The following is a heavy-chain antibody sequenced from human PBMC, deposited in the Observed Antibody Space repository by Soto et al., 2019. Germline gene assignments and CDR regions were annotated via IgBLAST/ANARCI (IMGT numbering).Heavy chain of an antibody. V-gene: IGHV1-2*04. Sequence: ASVKVSCKASGYTFTGYYMHWVRQAPGQGLEWMGWINPNSGGTNYAQKFQGWVTMTRDTSISTAYMELSRLRSDDTAVYYCARQNIAAAGTEAGYYYYGMDVWGQGTKVTVSS. J-gene: IGHJ6*02. CDR1: GYTFTGYY. CDR3: ARQNIAAAGTEAGYYYYGMDV. D-gene: IGHD6-13*01. CDR2: INPNSGGT.